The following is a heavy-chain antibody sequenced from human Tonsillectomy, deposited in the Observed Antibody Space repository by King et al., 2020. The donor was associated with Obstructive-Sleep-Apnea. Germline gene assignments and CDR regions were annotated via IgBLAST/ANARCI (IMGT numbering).Heavy chain of an antibody. CDR3: ARGAFCRGGPCYSGLDS. CDR2: TRKKRHSYTT. V-gene: IGHV3-72*01. D-gene: IGHD2-15*01. J-gene: IGHJ4*02. Sequence: VQLVESGGRLVQAGGSLRLSCAASGFPFIDHYMDLVRQAPGRGLEWVGRTRKKRHSYTTKYAAPVKGRFSISREDSKNALDLEMNSRDTADTATDYCARGAFCRGGPCYSGLDSWGQGTRVTVPS. CDR1: GFPFIDHY.